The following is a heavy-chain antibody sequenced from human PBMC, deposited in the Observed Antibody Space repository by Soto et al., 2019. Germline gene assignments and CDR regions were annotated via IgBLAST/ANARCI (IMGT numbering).Heavy chain of an antibody. CDR1: VGSFSSGSYY. Sequence: SETRSLTCTVSVGSFSSGSYYWSWIRQPPGKGLEWIGYIYYIGSTNYHPSLKSRVTISVDTSKNQFSLKLISVTAAATAVYYCARVVAAATPYYFDCWGQGTLVTVSS. CDR3: ARVVAAATPYYFDC. D-gene: IGHD6-25*01. V-gene: IGHV4-61*01. CDR2: IYYIGST. J-gene: IGHJ4*02.